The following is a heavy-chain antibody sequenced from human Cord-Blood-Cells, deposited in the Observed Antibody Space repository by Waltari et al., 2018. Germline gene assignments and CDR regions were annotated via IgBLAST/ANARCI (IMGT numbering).Heavy chain of an antibody. CDR1: GGSISRYY. V-gene: IGHV4-4*07. Sequence: QVQLQESGPGLVKPSETLSLTCTVSGGSISRYYCTWIRQPAGTGPAWIGRIYTRGSTNYNPSLKSRVTMSVDTSKNQFSLKLSSVTAADTAVYYCAREGVVVPAANYYYYYMDVWGKGTTVTVSS. CDR3: AREGVVVPAANYYYYYMDV. J-gene: IGHJ6*03. D-gene: IGHD2-2*01. CDR2: IYTRGST.